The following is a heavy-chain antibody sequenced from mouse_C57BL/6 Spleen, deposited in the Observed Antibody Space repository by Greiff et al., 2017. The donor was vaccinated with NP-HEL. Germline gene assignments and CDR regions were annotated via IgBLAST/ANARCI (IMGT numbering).Heavy chain of an antibody. CDR3: TRDRNYYGSSSYFDY. V-gene: IGHV5-9-1*02. J-gene: IGHJ2*01. Sequence: EVKLVESGEGLVKPGGSLKLSCAASGFTFSSYAMSWVRQAPEKRLEWVAYISSGGDFIYYADTVKGRFTISRDNARNTLYLQMSSLKSEDTAMYYCTRDRNYYGSSSYFDYWGQGTTLTVSS. CDR2: ISSGGDFI. D-gene: IGHD1-1*01. CDR1: GFTFSSYA.